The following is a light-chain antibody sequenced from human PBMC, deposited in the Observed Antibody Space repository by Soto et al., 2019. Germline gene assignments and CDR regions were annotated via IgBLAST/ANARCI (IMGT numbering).Light chain of an antibody. J-gene: IGKJ2*01. Sequence: DVVLTQSPLSLPVTLGQPASISCRSSQSLEYSDGNTYLNWFQQRPGQSPRRIIYEVSKRDSGVPDRFSGSGSVTDFTLKIRRVEAEDVGVYYCTQYTNGPSYTFGQGTKLEI. CDR3: TQYTNGPSYT. CDR1: QSLEYSDGNTY. CDR2: EVS. V-gene: IGKV2-30*01.